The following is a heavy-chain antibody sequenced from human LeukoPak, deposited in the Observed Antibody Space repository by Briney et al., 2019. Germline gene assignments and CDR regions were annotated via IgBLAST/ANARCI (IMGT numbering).Heavy chain of an antibody. Sequence: ASVKVSCKASGYTFTSYDINWVRQATGQGLEWMGWMNPNSGNTGYAQKFQGRVTMTRNTSISTAYMELSSLRSEDTAVYYCARDIVVVSTTGYYYYGMDVWGQGTTVTVSS. CDR1: GYTFTSYD. J-gene: IGHJ6*02. V-gene: IGHV1-8*01. CDR2: MNPNSGNT. CDR3: ARDIVVVSTTGYYYYGMDV. D-gene: IGHD3-22*01.